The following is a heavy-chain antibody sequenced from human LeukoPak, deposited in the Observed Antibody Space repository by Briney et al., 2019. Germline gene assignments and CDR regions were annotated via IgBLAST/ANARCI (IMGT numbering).Heavy chain of an antibody. CDR2: MNPNSGNT. V-gene: IGHV1-8*01. CDR1: GYTFTSYD. Sequence: GASVKVSCKASGYTFTSYDINWVRQATGQGLEWMGWMNPNSGNTGYAQKFQGRVTMTRNTSISTPYMEMSSLRSEDTAVYYCARVPTYSSSWYLGAFDIWGQGTMVTVSS. J-gene: IGHJ3*02. D-gene: IGHD6-13*01. CDR3: ARVPTYSSSWYLGAFDI.